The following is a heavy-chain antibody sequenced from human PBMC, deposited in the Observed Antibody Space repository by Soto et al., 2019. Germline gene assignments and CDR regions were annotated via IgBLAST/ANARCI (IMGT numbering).Heavy chain of an antibody. CDR3: ARSPDYYDGAGFNYVEVYFDY. J-gene: IGHJ4*02. D-gene: IGHD3-22*01. Sequence: QVQLVESGGGVVQPGRSLRLSCAASGFIFSDYALHWVRQAPDKGLEWVAITSNDGGSQDYADSVKGRFTISRDNSKNTLYLHMNSLRPNDTAVYFCARSPDYYDGAGFNYVEVYFDYWGQGTLVTVSS. CDR2: TSNDGGSQ. V-gene: IGHV3-30-3*01. CDR1: GFIFSDYA.